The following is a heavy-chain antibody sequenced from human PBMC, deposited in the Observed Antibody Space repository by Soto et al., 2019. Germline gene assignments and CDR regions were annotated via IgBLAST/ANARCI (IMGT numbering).Heavy chain of an antibody. D-gene: IGHD5-18*01. CDR3: ARNVDTARAYYFDY. V-gene: IGHV4-59*01. J-gene: IGHJ4*02. CDR2: IYYSGSS. Sequence: SETLSLTCTVSGASINPYYWSWIRQPPGKGLEWIGYIYYSGSSNYNPALRSRVTISLDTSKNQFSLKLSSVTAADTAVYYCARNVDTARAYYFDYWGQGILVTVS. CDR1: GASINPYY.